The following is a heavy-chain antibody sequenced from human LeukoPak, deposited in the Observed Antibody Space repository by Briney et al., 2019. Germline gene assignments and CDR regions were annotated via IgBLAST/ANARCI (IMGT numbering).Heavy chain of an antibody. CDR1: GFTFSTYA. V-gene: IGHV3-23*01. CDR3: APRVVGSAPFDY. CDR2: ISGSTGRT. J-gene: IGHJ4*02. Sequence: GGSLRLSCAASGFTFSTYAMSWVRQAPGKGLEWVSAISGSTGRTYYADSVKGRFTISRDSSKNTLYLQMNNLRAEDTAVYYCAPRVVGSAPFDYWGQGTLVTVSS. D-gene: IGHD2-15*01.